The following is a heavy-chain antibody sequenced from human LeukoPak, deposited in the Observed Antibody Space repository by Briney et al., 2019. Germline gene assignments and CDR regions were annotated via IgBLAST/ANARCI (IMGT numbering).Heavy chain of an antibody. Sequence: GGSLRLSCAASGFTFSTFAMSWVRQVPGKGLEWVSGISGSGGSTYYADSVKGRFTISRDNSKNTLYLQMNSLRAEDTAVYFCANAYSISWNGFDYWGQGTLVTVSS. CDR3: ANAYSISWNGFDY. D-gene: IGHD6-13*01. CDR2: ISGSGGST. J-gene: IGHJ4*02. V-gene: IGHV3-23*01. CDR1: GFTFSTFA.